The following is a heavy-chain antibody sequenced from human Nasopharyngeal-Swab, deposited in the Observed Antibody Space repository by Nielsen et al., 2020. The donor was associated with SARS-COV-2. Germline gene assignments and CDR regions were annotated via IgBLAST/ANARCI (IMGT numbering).Heavy chain of an antibody. Sequence: WIRQPPGKGLEWVANIKQDGSEKYYVDSVEGRFTISRDNAKNSLYLRMNSLRAEDTAVYYCARGASGYYDFWSGYYRYYYYYYMDVWGKGTTVTVSS. CDR2: IKQDGSEK. CDR3: ARGASGYYDFWSGYYRYYYYYYMDV. D-gene: IGHD3-3*01. J-gene: IGHJ6*03. V-gene: IGHV3-7*01.